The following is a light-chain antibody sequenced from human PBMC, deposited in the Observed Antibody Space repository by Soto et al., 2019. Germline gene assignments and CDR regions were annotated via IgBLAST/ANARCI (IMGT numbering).Light chain of an antibody. CDR1: QGIGTY. J-gene: IGKJ4*01. CDR2: AAS. V-gene: IGKV1-9*01. CDR3: EQVNSHPLT. Sequence: DIQLTQSSSFLSASVGDRVTITCRASQGIGTYVAWYQQKPGTAPNHLIYAASTLQSGVPSRFSGSGYGTEFALTISSLQTADFATYFCEQVNSHPLTFGGGTKV.